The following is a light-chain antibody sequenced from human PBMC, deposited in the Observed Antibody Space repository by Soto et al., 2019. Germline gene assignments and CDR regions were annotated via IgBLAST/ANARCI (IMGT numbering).Light chain of an antibody. Sequence: DIQMTQSPSSLSASVGDRVTITCRASQYIHTHLAWYQQKPGNSPKLLVYGASTLHSGVPSRFSASGSGTDFILTISSLQSEDVATYYCQTYDKAPLTFGPGNRV. J-gene: IGKJ1*01. CDR1: QYIHTH. CDR3: QTYDKAPLT. CDR2: GAS. V-gene: IGKV1-27*01.